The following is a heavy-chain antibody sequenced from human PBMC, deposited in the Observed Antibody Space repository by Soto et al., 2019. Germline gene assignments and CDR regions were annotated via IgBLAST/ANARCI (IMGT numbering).Heavy chain of an antibody. Sequence: PSETLSLTCTVSGGSISGYYWSWIRHPPGKGLEWIGYMYNTGSTVYNPSFKSRVTISVDTSKNQFSLKLNSVTAADTAVYYCARDLWGYGTDCYPLDVWGQGTTVTVSS. V-gene: IGHV4-59*01. J-gene: IGHJ6*02. CDR1: GGSISGYY. CDR2: MYNTGST. D-gene: IGHD2-21*02. CDR3: ARDLWGYGTDCYPLDV.